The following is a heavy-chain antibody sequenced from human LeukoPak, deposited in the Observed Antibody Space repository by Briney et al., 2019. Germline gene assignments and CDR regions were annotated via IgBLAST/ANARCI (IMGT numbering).Heavy chain of an antibody. D-gene: IGHD4-23*01. V-gene: IGHV3-74*03. J-gene: IGHJ1*01. CDR3: YGANAEH. CDR1: GFTFSSYA. CDR2: TNTDGSST. Sequence: GGPLRLSCAASGFTFSSYAMSWVRQAPGKGLVWVSGTNTDGSSTMYADSVKGRFTIARDNAKNTLYLQMNSLRAEDTAVYYCYGANAEHWGQGTLVTVSS.